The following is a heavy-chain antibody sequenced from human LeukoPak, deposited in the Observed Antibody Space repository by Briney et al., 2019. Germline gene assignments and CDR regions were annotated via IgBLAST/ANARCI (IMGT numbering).Heavy chain of an antibody. CDR1: XGTFSSYA. CDR2: IIPILGIA. V-gene: IGHV1-69*04. Sequence: VSCKXXXGTFSSYAISWVRQAPGQGLEWMGRIIPILGIANYAQKFQGRVTITADKSTSTAYMELSSLRSEDTAVYYCAVAGTYYNWFDPWGQGTLVTVSS. CDR3: AVAGTYYNWFDP. J-gene: IGHJ5*02. D-gene: IGHD6-19*01.